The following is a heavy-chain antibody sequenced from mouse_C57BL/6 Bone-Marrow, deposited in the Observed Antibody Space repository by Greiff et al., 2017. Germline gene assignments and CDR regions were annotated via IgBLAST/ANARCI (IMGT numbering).Heavy chain of an antibody. Sequence: EVMLVESGEGLVKPGGSLKLSCAASGFTFSSYAMSWVRQTPEKRLEWVAYISSGGDYIYYADTVKGRFTISRDNARNTLYLQMSSLKSEDTAMYYCTRDCGNYAMDYWGQGTSVTVSS. D-gene: IGHD1-1*02. CDR2: ISSGGDYI. CDR3: TRDCGNYAMDY. CDR1: GFTFSSYA. J-gene: IGHJ4*01. V-gene: IGHV5-9-1*02.